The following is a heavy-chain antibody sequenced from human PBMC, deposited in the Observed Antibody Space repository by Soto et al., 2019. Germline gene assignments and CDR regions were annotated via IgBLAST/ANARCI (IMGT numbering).Heavy chain of an antibody. CDR1: GGTFSSYA. D-gene: IGHD2-2*01. Sequence: ASVKVSCKASGGTFSSYAISWVRQAPGQGLEWMGGIIPIFGTANYAQKFQGRVTITADKSTSTAYMELSSLRSEDTAVYYCARPLVGYCSSTSCYSYYGMDVWGQGTTVTVSS. J-gene: IGHJ6*02. CDR2: IIPIFGTA. V-gene: IGHV1-69*06. CDR3: ARPLVGYCSSTSCYSYYGMDV.